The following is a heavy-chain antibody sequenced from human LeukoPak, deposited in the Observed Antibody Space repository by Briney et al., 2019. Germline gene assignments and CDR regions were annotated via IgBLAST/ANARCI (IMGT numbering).Heavy chain of an antibody. CDR2: ISSSGRTI. CDR3: ARGGTRSIYFDY. D-gene: IGHD3-16*01. CDR1: GFIISHYE. Sequence: PGGSLRLSCAASGFIISHYELNWVRQAPGKGPEWVSYISSSGRTICYADSVKGRFTVSRDDAKISLYLQMNSLRAGDTAVYYCARGGTRSIYFDYWGQGALVTVSS. J-gene: IGHJ4*02. V-gene: IGHV3-48*03.